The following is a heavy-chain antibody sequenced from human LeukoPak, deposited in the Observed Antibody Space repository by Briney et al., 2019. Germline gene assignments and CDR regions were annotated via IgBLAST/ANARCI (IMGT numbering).Heavy chain of an antibody. Sequence: GGSLRLSCAASGFTFDDYAMHWVRQAPGKGLEWVSLITWDAGSTYYADSVKGRFTISRDNSKNSLYLQMNSLRAEDTAVYYCAELGITMIGGVWGKGTTVTISS. CDR1: GFTFDDYA. V-gene: IGHV3-43D*03. CDR3: AELGITMIGGV. J-gene: IGHJ6*04. CDR2: ITWDAGST. D-gene: IGHD3-10*02.